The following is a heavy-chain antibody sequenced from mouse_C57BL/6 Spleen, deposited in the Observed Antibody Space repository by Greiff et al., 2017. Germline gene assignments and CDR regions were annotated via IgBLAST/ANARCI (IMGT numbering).Heavy chain of an antibody. CDR1: GYTFTDYE. V-gene: IGHV1-15*01. CDR3: TRRGSNYLAY. D-gene: IGHD2-5*01. Sequence: QVQLQQSGAELVRPGASVTLSCKASGYTFTDYEMHWVKQTPVHGLEWIGAIDPETGGTAYNQKFKGKAILTADKSSSTAYMELRSLTSEDSAVYYCTRRGSNYLAYWGQGTLVTVSA. CDR2: IDPETGGT. J-gene: IGHJ3*01.